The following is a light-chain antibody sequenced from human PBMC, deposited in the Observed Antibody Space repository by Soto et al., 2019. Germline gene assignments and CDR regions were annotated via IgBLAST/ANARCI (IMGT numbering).Light chain of an antibody. CDR2: EVV. CDR1: KSDIGVYDF. Sequence: QSVLTQPPSASGSPGQSVTISCTGTKSDIGVYDFVSWYQHHPGKAPRLIIYEVVQRPSGVPDRFSGSKSGNTASLTVSGLQAADEADYFCKSYAGSNNYVLGSGTRVTVL. V-gene: IGLV2-8*01. J-gene: IGLJ1*01. CDR3: KSYAGSNNYV.